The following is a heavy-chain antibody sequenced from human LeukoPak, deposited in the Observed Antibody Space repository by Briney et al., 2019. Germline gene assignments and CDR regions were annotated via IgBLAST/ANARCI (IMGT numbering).Heavy chain of an antibody. V-gene: IGHV4-39*07. Sequence: SETLSLTCTVSGASMSTRGYYWGWIRQPPGKGLEWIGTIYYSGSTYYNPSLKGRVTISVDTSKNQFSLKLSSVTAADTAMYYCASERGYHANWGQGTLVTVSS. CDR3: ASERGYHAN. CDR2: IYYSGST. CDR1: GASMSTRGYY. D-gene: IGHD5-12*01. J-gene: IGHJ4*02.